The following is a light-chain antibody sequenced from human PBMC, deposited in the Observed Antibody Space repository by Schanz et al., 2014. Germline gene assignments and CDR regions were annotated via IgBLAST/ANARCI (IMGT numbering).Light chain of an antibody. CDR1: QVINNF. CDR3: QNYNSAPRT. Sequence: DIQMTQSPSSLSASVGDRVTITCRASQVINNFLAWYQHRPGKVPRLLIYASSTLQSGVPSRFSGSGSGTEFTLTITSLQPEDVATYYCQNYNSAPRTFGPGTKVDL. V-gene: IGKV1-27*01. CDR2: ASS. J-gene: IGKJ3*01.